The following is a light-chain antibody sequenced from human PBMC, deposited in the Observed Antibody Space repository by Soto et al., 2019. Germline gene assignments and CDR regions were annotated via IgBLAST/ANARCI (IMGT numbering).Light chain of an antibody. CDR1: SSAVGAYNY. Sequence: QSALTQPPSASGSPGQSVTIYCTGTSSAVGAYNYVSWYQQYPGKAPKLMIYEVSKRPSGVPDRFSGSKSGKTASLTVSGLQPEDEADYYCTSYAGSDIWVFGGGTKVTVL. V-gene: IGLV2-8*01. CDR2: EVS. CDR3: TSYAGSDIWV. J-gene: IGLJ3*02.